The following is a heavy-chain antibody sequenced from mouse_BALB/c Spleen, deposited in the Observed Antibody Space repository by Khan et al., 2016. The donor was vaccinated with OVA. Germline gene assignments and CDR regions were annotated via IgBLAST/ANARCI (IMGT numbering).Heavy chain of an antibody. CDR1: GFSLTNFC. V-gene: IGHV2-2*02. CDR3: TRKEYRMTWFAY. CDR2: IRSGGST. J-gene: IGHJ3*01. Sequence: QVQLQQSGPGLVQPSQSLSITCTVSGFSLTNFCVHWVRQSPGKGLEWLVGIRSGGSTDYNAAFKYKLSMSKDKSKSQVFFKMNSLQDKDSATYYGTRKEYRMTWFAYWGQGTLVTVSA.